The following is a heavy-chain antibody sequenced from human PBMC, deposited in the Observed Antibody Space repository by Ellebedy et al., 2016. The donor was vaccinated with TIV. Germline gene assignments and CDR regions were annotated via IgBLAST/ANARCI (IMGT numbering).Heavy chain of an antibody. D-gene: IGHD3-10*01. Sequence: MPSETLSLTCTVSGGSISSYYWSWIRQPPGKGLEWIGYIYYSGSTNYNPSLKSRVTISVDTSKHQFSLKLSSVTAADTAVYYCARRSDYYGSGSYFSWFDPWGQGTLVTVSS. J-gene: IGHJ5*02. CDR3: ARRSDYYGSGSYFSWFDP. V-gene: IGHV4-59*01. CDR2: IYYSGST. CDR1: GGSISSYY.